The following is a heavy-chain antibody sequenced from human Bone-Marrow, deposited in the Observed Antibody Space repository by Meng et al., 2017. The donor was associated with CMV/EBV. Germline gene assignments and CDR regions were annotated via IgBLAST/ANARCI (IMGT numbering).Heavy chain of an antibody. CDR1: GYSFTSYW. V-gene: IGHV5-51*01. CDR2: IYPGDSDT. J-gene: IGHJ4*02. D-gene: IGHD2-21*01. Sequence: GGSLRLSCKGSGYSFTSYWIGWVRQMPGEGLEWMGIIYPGDSDTRYSPSFQGQVTISADKSISTAYLQWSSLKASDTAMYYCARIRRPRIEVGDWGYWGQGTLVTVSS. CDR3: ARIRRPRIEVGDWGY.